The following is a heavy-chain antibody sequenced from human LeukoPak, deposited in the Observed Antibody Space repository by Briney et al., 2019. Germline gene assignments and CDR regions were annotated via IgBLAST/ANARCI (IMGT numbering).Heavy chain of an antibody. Sequence: GGSLRLSCAASGFTLSSYWMSWVRQAPGKGLEWVANIKQDGSEKYYVDSVKGRFTISRDNAKNSLYLQMNSLRAEDTAVYYCARTRADYDILTGYYRPWFDPWGQGTLVTVSS. D-gene: IGHD3-9*01. CDR2: IKQDGSEK. CDR3: ARTRADYDILTGYYRPWFDP. CDR1: GFTLSSYW. J-gene: IGHJ5*02. V-gene: IGHV3-7*01.